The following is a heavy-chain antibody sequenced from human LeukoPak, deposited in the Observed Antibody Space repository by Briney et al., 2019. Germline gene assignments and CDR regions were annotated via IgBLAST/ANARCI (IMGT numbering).Heavy chain of an antibody. J-gene: IGHJ4*02. CDR2: ISYDGSNK. D-gene: IGHD5-12*01. CDR1: GFTFSSYA. CDR3: ARGKYGGYFIDY. V-gene: IGHV3-30-3*01. Sequence: GGSLRLSCAASGFTFSSYAIHWVRQAPGKGLEWVAVISYDGSNKYYADSVKGRFTISRDNSKNTLYLQMNSLRAEDTAVYYCARGKYGGYFIDYWGQGTLVTVSS.